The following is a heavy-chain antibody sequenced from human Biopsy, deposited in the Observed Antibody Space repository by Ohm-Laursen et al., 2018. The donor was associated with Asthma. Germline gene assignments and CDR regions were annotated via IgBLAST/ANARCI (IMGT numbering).Heavy chain of an antibody. Sequence: SLRLSCTASGFTFSSYALSWARQAPGKGLEWVSGISGDAQRTYYEDSVKGRFTISRDNSKNTIYLQLNSLRVEDTAVYYCAKDWKSLYVQYFFEYWGQGALVTVSS. CDR3: AKDWKSLYVQYFFEY. J-gene: IGHJ4*02. D-gene: IGHD5/OR15-5a*01. CDR1: GFTFSSYA. CDR2: ISGDAQRT. V-gene: IGHV3-23*01.